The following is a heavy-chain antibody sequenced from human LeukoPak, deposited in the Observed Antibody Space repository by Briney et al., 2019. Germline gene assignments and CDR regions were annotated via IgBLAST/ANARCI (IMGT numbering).Heavy chain of an antibody. Sequence: SETLSLTCTVSGYSISSGYYWGWIRQPPGKGLEWIGEINHSGSTNYNPSLKSRVTISVDTSKNQFSLKLRSVTAADTAVYYCAGDRSYVDVWGKGTTVTVSS. J-gene: IGHJ6*03. CDR1: GYSISSGYY. CDR2: INHSGST. CDR3: AGDRSYVDV. V-gene: IGHV4-38-2*02.